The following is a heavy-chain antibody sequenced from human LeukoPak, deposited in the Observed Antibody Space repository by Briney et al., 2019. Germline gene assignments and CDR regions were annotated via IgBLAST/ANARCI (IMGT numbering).Heavy chain of an antibody. CDR1: GGSISSSSYY. CDR3: ARAVYDSSGYYLEY. J-gene: IGHJ4*02. Sequence: SETLSLTCTVSGGSISSSSYYWGWIRQPPGKGLEWIGEIYHSGNTNYNPSLKSRVTIAVDMSKNQFSLKLNSLTAADTAVYYCARAVYDSSGYYLEYWGQGTLVTVSS. CDR2: IYHSGNT. D-gene: IGHD3-22*01. V-gene: IGHV4-39*07.